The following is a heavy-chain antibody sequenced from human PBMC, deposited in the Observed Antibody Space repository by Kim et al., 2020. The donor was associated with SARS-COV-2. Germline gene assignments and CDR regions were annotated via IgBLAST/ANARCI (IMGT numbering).Heavy chain of an antibody. CDR1: GFTFSSYW. D-gene: IGHD6-13*01. V-gene: IGHV3-7*01. J-gene: IGHJ6*02. CDR3: ARSSGGSIAAAGTWAYYYYGMDV. CDR2: IKQDGSEK. Sequence: GGSLRLSCAASGFTFSSYWMSWVRQAPGKGLEWVANIKQDGSEKYYVDSVKGRFTISRDNAKNSLYLQMNSLRAEDTAVYYCARSSGGSIAAAGTWAYYYYGMDVWGQGTTVTSP.